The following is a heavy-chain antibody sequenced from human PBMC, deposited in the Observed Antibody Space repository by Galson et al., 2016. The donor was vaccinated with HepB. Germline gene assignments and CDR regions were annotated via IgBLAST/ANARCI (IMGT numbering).Heavy chain of an antibody. CDR3: ARLSLVVGGTIDY. CDR1: GLTFSSYW. CDR2: IKSDGRST. Sequence: SLRLSCAASGLTFSSYWMHWVRQAPGKGLEWISHIKSDGRSTNYADSVKGRFIISRDNAKNTLYLQMNSLRAEDTAVYYCARLSLVVGGTIDYWGQGTLVTLSS. J-gene: IGHJ4*02. D-gene: IGHD6-19*01. V-gene: IGHV3-74*01.